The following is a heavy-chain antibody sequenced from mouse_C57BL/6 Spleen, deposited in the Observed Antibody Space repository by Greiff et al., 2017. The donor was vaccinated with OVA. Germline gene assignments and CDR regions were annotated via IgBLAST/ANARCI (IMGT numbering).Heavy chain of an antibody. V-gene: IGHV1-64*01. J-gene: IGHJ4*01. Sequence: VQLQQPGAELVKPGASVKLSCKASGYTFTSYWMHWVKQRPGLGLEWIGMIHPNSGSTNYNEKFKSKATLTVDKSSSTAYMQLSSLTSEDSAVYYCARALITTVVATYYYAMDYWGQGTSVTVSS. CDR2: IHPNSGST. CDR1: GYTFTSYW. CDR3: ARALITTVVATYYYAMDY. D-gene: IGHD1-1*01.